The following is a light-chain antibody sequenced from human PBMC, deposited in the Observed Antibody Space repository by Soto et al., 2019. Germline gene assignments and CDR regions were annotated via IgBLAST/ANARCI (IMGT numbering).Light chain of an antibody. CDR1: SSDVGGYKY. J-gene: IGLJ1*01. Sequence: QSALTQPASVSGTPGQSITISCTGTSSDVGGYKYVSWYQHHPGKGTKLMLYDVSNRPSGVSNRCSGSKSGNTASLTISGLQAEDDDDYDCSSCTSSPTYVFGTGTKLTVL. V-gene: IGLV2-14*01. CDR3: SSCTSSPTYV. CDR2: DVS.